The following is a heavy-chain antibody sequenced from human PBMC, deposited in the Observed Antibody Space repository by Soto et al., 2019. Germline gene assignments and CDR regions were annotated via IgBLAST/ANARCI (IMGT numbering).Heavy chain of an antibody. V-gene: IGHV1-69*06. Sequence: SVKVSCKASGGTFSSYAISWVRQAPGQGLEWMGGIIPIFGTANYAQKFQGRVTITADKSTSTAYMELSSLRSEDTAVYYCARDLGTYYYDSSGYSRYGMDVWGQGTTVTVSS. J-gene: IGHJ6*02. D-gene: IGHD3-22*01. CDR1: GGTFSSYA. CDR2: IIPIFGTA. CDR3: ARDLGTYYYDSSGYSRYGMDV.